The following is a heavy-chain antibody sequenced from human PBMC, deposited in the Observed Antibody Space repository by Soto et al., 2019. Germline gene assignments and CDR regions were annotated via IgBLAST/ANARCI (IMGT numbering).Heavy chain of an antibody. D-gene: IGHD4-17*01. CDR3: ARDSYGDYASAMIDY. CDR2: IWYDGSNK. V-gene: IGHV3-33*01. Sequence: PGGSLRLSCAASGFTFSSYGMRWVRQAPGKGLEWVAVIWYDGSNKYYADSVKGRFTISRDNSKNTLYLQMNSLRAEDTAVYYCARDSYGDYASAMIDYWGQGTLVTVSS. CDR1: GFTFSSYG. J-gene: IGHJ4*02.